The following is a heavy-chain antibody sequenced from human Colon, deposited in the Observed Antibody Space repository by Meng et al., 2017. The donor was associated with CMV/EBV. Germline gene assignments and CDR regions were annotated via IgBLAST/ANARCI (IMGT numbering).Heavy chain of an antibody. V-gene: IGHV1-8*01. CDR3: ARGIPDF. CDR2: MKPNSGDT. D-gene: IGHD3/OR15-3a*01. J-gene: IGHJ4*02. CDR1: GYTFTSNA. Sequence: QVQLVKSGAEVKKPGASVKVSCKACGYTFTSNAINWVRQATGQGLEWMGWMKPNSGDTGYAPNFQGRITMTRNTSINTAYMELRSLTNEDTAIYYCARGIPDFWGQGTLVTVSS.